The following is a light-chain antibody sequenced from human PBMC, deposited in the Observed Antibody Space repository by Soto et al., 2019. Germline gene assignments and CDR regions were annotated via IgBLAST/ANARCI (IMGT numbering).Light chain of an antibody. CDR2: TTS. J-gene: IGKJ4*01. V-gene: IGKV1-39*01. Sequence: DIQLTQSPSFLSASFGDRVTITCGASQSISNFLNWYQQKPGKAPKLLIHTTSSLQSGVPSRFSGSGTGTDFTLTISSLQTEDLATYYCQQSYSTPQTFGGGTKVEIK. CDR3: QQSYSTPQT. CDR1: QSISNF.